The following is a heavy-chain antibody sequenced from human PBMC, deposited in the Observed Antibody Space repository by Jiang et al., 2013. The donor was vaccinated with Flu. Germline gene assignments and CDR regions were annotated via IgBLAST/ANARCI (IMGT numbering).Heavy chain of an antibody. CDR2: IFSSGRT. CDR3: AGHKFEGYNATTSRLQYSWFDP. Sequence: TCTVSGDSINTSHFYWGWIRQSPGKGLEWIGSIFSSGRTYSNPSLRSRVTMSVDTSKNQFSLKLRSVTAADTAIYYCAGHKFEGYNATTSRLQYSWFDPWGQGTLVTVSS. J-gene: IGHJ5*02. CDR1: GDSINTSHFY. V-gene: IGHV4-39*01. D-gene: IGHD3-16*01.